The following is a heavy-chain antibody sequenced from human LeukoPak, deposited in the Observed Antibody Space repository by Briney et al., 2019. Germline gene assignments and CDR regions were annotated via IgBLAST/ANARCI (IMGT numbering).Heavy chain of an antibody. D-gene: IGHD3-10*01. CDR3: AREMEDKSLVWFGELKKYYYYYMDV. CDR2: IFTSGST. Sequence: SETLSLTCTVSGGSISSGSYYWSWIRQPAGKGLEWIGRIFTSGSTNYNPSLKSRVTISVDTSKNQFSLKLSSVTAADTAVYYCAREMEDKSLVWFGELKKYYYYYMDVWGKGTTVTVSS. CDR1: GGSISSGSYY. V-gene: IGHV4-61*02. J-gene: IGHJ6*03.